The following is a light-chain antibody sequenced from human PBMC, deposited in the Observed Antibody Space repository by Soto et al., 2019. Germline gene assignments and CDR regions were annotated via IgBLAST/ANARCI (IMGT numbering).Light chain of an antibody. CDR1: QSVSNNY. CDR2: GAS. Sequence: EIVLTQSPGTLSLSPGERATLSCRASQSVSNNYLAWYQQKPGQAPRLLIYGASSRATGIPDRFSGRGSGTDFTLTISRLEPEDFAVYYCQHYVTSALTFGPGTKVDFK. V-gene: IGKV3-20*01. J-gene: IGKJ3*01. CDR3: QHYVTSALT.